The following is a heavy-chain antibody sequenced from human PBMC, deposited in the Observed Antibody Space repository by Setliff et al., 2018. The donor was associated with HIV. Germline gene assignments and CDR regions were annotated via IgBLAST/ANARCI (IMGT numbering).Heavy chain of an antibody. CDR2: INHDRTT. CDR1: GGSFSGYY. J-gene: IGHJ6*03. V-gene: IGHV4-34*01. CDR3: ARGSRQLTIFGVVFKTNYYFMDV. D-gene: IGHD3-3*01. Sequence: KSSETLSLTCAVYGGSFSGYYWSWIRQPPGKGLEWIGEINHDRTTNYNPSLKSRVTISVDTSKNQFSLTLNSVTAADTAVYYCARGSRQLTIFGVVFKTNYYFMDVWGKGTAVTSP.